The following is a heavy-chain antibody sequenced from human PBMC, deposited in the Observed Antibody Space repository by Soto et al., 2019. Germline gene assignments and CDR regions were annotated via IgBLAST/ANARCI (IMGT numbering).Heavy chain of an antibody. CDR1: GFTFSSYG. CDR3: AKTGTTEFHGMDV. D-gene: IGHD1-7*01. V-gene: IGHV3-30*18. J-gene: IGHJ6*02. Sequence: PGGSLRLSCAASGFTFSSYGMHWVRQAPGKGLEWVAVISYDGSNKYYADSVKGRFTISRDNSKNTLYLQMNSLRAEDTAVYYCAKTGTTEFHGMDVWGQGTTVTVSS. CDR2: ISYDGSNK.